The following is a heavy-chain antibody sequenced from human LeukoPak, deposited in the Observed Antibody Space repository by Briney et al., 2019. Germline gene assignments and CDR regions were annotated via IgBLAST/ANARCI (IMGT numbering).Heavy chain of an antibody. CDR1: GGSISSSSYY. Sequence: SETLSLTCTVSGGSISSSSYYWNWIRQPPGKGLEWIGEINHSGSTSYNPSLKRRVTISVDTSKNQFSLKLTSVTAADTAVYYCARGYSSSWHGWFDPWGRGTLVTVSS. CDR2: INHSGST. J-gene: IGHJ5*02. D-gene: IGHD6-13*01. CDR3: ARGYSSSWHGWFDP. V-gene: IGHV4-39*07.